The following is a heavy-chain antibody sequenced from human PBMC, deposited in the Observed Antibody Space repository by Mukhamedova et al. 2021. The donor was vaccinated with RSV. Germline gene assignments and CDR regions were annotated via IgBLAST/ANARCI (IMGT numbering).Heavy chain of an antibody. D-gene: IGHD6-13*01. Sequence: QAPGQGLEWMGGIIPIFGTANYAQKFQGRVTITADESTSTAYMELSSLRSEDTAVYYLARGHSSSPLDYWGQGT. CDR2: IIPIFGTA. V-gene: IGHV1-69*01. CDR3: ARGHSSSPLDY. J-gene: IGHJ4*02.